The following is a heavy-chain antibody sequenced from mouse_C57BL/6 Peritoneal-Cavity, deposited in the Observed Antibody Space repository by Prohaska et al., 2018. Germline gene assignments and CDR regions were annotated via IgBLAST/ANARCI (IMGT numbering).Heavy chain of an antibody. CDR2: INSDGSAI. Sequence: DVQLLETGGGLVQPGGSRGLSCEGSGFTFSGFWMSWVRQPPGKTLEWIGDINSDGSAINYAPSIKDRFTIFRDNDKSTLYLQMSNVRSEDTATYFCMRYGNYWYFDVWGTGTTVTVSS. V-gene: IGHV11-2*01. D-gene: IGHD2-1*01. J-gene: IGHJ1*03. CDR1: GFTFSGFW. CDR3: MRYGNYWYFDV.